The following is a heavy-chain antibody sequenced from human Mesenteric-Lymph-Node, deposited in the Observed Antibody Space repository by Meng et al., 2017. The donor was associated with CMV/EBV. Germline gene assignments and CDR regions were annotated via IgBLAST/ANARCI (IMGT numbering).Heavy chain of an antibody. CDR2: ISGSGGGT. J-gene: IGHJ3*01. D-gene: IGHD3-22*01. CDR1: GFTFSSYA. Sequence: GESLKISCAASGFTFSSYAMIWVRQAPGKGLKWVSAISGSGGGTYYADSVKGRFTTSRDNSKNTLYLQMNSLRAEDTAVYYCAKTYYHESSGYYGGTLDAFDLWGQGAMVTVSS. V-gene: IGHV3-23*01. CDR3: AKTYYHESSGYYGGTLDAFDL.